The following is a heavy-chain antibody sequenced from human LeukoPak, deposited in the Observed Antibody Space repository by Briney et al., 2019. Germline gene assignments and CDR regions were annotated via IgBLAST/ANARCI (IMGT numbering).Heavy chain of an antibody. CDR3: ARAPSGFAYGPGDH. CDR1: GYSLTSYG. J-gene: IGHJ4*02. Sequence: GASVKVSCKASGYSLTSYGITWVRQAPGQGLEWMGWISTYDGDANYAQQLQGRVTMTTDTSTITAYMELRGLRSDDTAVYYCARAPSGFAYGPGDHWGQGTLVTVSS. V-gene: IGHV1-18*01. D-gene: IGHD3-10*01. CDR2: ISTYDGDA.